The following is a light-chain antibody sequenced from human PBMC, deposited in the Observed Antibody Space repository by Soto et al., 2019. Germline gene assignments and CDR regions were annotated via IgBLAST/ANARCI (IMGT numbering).Light chain of an antibody. CDR1: QGVSSY. V-gene: IGKV3D-11*01. CDR2: DAS. CDR3: QQRSNWQELT. Sequence: EIVLTQSPATLSLSPGERATLSCRASQGVSSYLAWYQQKPGQAPRLLIYDASNRATGIPARFSGSGPGTDFTLTISSLEPEDFAVYYCQQRSNWQELTFGGGTKVDI. J-gene: IGKJ4*01.